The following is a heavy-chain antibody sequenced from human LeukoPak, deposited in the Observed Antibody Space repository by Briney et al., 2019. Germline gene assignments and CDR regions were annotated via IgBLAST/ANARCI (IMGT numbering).Heavy chain of an antibody. CDR1: GDSISSHY. CDR2: MSDSVRT. D-gene: IGHD5-18*01. Sequence: PSEILSLTCTVPGDSISSHYWSWIRQPPGKGLEWIGYMSDSVRTKDNPSLNSRVTLSADTSKNQFSLRLNSVTAADTAVYYCATIKRGDIFGYFDFWGQGILVTVSS. V-gene: IGHV4-59*11. CDR3: ATIKRGDIFGYFDF. J-gene: IGHJ4*02.